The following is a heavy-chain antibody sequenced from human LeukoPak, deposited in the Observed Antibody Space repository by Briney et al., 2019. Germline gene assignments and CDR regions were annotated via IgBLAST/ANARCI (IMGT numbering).Heavy chain of an antibody. CDR2: IYYSGST. J-gene: IGHJ4*02. V-gene: IGHV4-39*01. Sequence: SETLSLTCTVSGGSISSSSYYWGWIRQPPGKGLEWIGSIYYSGSTYYNPSLKSRVTISVDTSKNQFSLKLSSVTAADTAVYYCARLYDSSVDWGQGTLVTVSS. CDR1: GGSISSSSYY. CDR3: ARLYDSSVD. D-gene: IGHD3-22*01.